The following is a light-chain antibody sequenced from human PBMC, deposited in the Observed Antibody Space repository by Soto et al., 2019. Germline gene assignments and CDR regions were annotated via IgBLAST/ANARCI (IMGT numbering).Light chain of an antibody. Sequence: EILITQSPATLSVSPEERATLSCRASQSVSSDLAWYHQKPGQAPRLLIYGASTRATGIPARFSGSGSGTDFTLTITGLQPEDFATYYCQQANSFPYTFGQGTKVDIK. CDR2: GAS. CDR3: QQANSFPYT. V-gene: IGKV3-15*01. J-gene: IGKJ2*01. CDR1: QSVSSD.